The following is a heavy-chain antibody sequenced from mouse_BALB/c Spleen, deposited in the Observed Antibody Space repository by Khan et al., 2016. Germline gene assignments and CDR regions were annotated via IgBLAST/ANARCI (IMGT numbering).Heavy chain of an antibody. V-gene: IGHV5-4*02. D-gene: IGHD1-1*01. J-gene: IGHJ3*01. CDR2: ISDGGSYT. CDR1: GFTFSDYY. Sequence: EVELVESGGGLVKPGGSLKLSCAASGFTFSDYYMYWVRQTPEKRLEWVATISDGGSYTYYPDSVKGRFTISRDNAKNNLYLQMSSLKSEDTAMYYCAREGLQRGFAYWGQGTLVTVSA. CDR3: AREGLQRGFAY.